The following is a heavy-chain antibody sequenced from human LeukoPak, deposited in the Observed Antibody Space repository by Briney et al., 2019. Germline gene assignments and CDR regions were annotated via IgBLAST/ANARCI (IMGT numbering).Heavy chain of an antibody. CDR1: GYTFTSYG. Sequence: ASVKVSCKASGYTFTSYGMSWVRQAPGKGLEWMGWISAYNGNTNYAHKLQGRVTMTTDTSTSTAYMELRSLRSDDTAVYYCARGFSSGWADYWGQGTLVTVSS. V-gene: IGHV1-18*04. J-gene: IGHJ4*02. CDR2: ISAYNGNT. D-gene: IGHD6-19*01. CDR3: ARGFSSGWADY.